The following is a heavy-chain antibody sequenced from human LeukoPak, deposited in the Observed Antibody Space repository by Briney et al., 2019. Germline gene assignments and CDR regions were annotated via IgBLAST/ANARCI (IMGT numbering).Heavy chain of an antibody. D-gene: IGHD6-13*01. CDR3: ARMSSLTIYYYYGMDV. CDR1: GGSISRYY. J-gene: IGHJ6*02. CDR2: IYYSGST. Sequence: SETLSLTCTVSGGSISRYYWSWIRQPPGKGLEWIGYIYYSGSTNYNPSLKSRVTISVDTSKNQFSLRLSSVTAADTVVYYCARMSSLTIYYYYGMDVWGQGTTVTVSS. V-gene: IGHV4-59*08.